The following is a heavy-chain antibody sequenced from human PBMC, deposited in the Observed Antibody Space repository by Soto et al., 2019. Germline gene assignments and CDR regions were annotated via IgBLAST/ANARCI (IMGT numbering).Heavy chain of an antibody. Sequence: GASVKVSCKASGYTFTSYYMHWVRQAPGQGLEWMGIINPGGGSTTYAQKFQGRVTMTRDTSTSTVCMELRSLRSEDTAVYYCARESMATSPFDYWGQGTLVTVSS. CDR1: GYTFTSYY. J-gene: IGHJ4*02. D-gene: IGHD5-18*01. CDR2: INPGGGST. V-gene: IGHV1-46*01. CDR3: ARESMATSPFDY.